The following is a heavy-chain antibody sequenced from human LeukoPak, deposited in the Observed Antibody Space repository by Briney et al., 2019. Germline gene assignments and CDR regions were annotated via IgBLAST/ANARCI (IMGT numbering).Heavy chain of an antibody. V-gene: IGHV5-51*01. CDR1: GYNFSRYW. J-gene: IGHJ4*02. D-gene: IGHD3-10*01. CDR3: AKGSGSYYQVPFDY. Sequence: GESLRISCKGSGYNFSRYWIGWVRQMAGKGLEWMGIIYPGDSETRCSPSFQGQVTISADKSINTAYLQWSSLKASDTAMYYCAKGSGSYYQVPFDYWGQGTLVTVPS. CDR2: IYPGDSET.